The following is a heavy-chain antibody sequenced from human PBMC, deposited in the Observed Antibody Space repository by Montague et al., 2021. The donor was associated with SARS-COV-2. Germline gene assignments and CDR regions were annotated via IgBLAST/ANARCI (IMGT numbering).Heavy chain of an antibody. CDR2: INHSGST. D-gene: IGHD3-10*01. J-gene: IGHJ5*02. CDR3: ARGRKRITVVRGVIIDWFDP. Sequence: SETLSLTCAVYGGSFSGYYWSWIRQPPGKGLEWIGEINHSGSTNYNPYLKSRVTISVDTSKNQFSLKLSSVTAADTAVYYCARGRKRITVVRGVIIDWFDPWGQGTLVTVSS. CDR1: GGSFSGYY. V-gene: IGHV4-34*01.